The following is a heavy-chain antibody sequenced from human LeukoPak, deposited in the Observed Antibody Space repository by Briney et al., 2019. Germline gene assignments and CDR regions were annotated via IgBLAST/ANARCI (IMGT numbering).Heavy chain of an antibody. CDR1: GGTFSSYA. Sequence: SVKVSCKASGGTFSSYAISWVRQAPGQGLEWMGGIIPIFGTANYAQKFQGRVTITTDESTSTAYMELSSLRSEDTAVYYCAADHNDDFWSGYYMDVWGKGTTVTVSS. CDR3: AADHNDDFWSGYYMDV. J-gene: IGHJ6*03. V-gene: IGHV1-69*05. CDR2: IIPIFGTA. D-gene: IGHD3-3*01.